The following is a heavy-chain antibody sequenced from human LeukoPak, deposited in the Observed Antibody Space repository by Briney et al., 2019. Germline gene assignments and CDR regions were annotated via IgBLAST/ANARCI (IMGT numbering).Heavy chain of an antibody. V-gene: IGHV3-21*01. D-gene: IGHD5-18*01. CDR3: AREGTAMVSSDY. CDR2: ISSSSSYI. J-gene: IGHJ4*02. CDR1: GFTFSSYS. Sequence: GGSLRLSCAASGFTFSSYSMNWVRQAPGKGLEWVSSISSSSSYIYYADSVKGRFTISRDNAKNSLHLQMNSLRAEDTAVYYCAREGTAMVSSDYWGQGTLVTVSS.